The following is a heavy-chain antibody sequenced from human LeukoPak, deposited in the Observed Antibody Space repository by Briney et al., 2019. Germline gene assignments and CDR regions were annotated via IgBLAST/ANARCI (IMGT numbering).Heavy chain of an antibody. CDR2: INPNSGGT. V-gene: IGHV1-2*02. D-gene: IGHD5-24*01. Sequence: GASVEVSCKASGYTFTGYYMHWVRQAPGQGLEWMGWINPNSGGTNYAQKFQGRVTMTRDTSISTAYMELSRLRSDDTAVYYCARGKRARWLQAYYFDYWGQGTLVTVSS. CDR3: ARGKRARWLQAYYFDY. J-gene: IGHJ4*02. CDR1: GYTFTGYY.